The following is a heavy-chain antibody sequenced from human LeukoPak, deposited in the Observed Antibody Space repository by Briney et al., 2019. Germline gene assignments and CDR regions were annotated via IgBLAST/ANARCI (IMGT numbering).Heavy chain of an antibody. CDR3: AKEGGYGDPGDLDY. J-gene: IGHJ4*02. CDR2: ISGSGGST. D-gene: IGHD4-17*01. CDR1: GFTFSSDA. V-gene: IGHV3-23*01. Sequence: GGSLRLSCAASGFTFSSDAMSWVRQAPGKGLEWVSAISGSGGSTQYADSVKGRFTTSRDNSKNTLYLQRNSLRAEDTAVYSCAKEGGYGDPGDLDYWGQGTLVTVSS.